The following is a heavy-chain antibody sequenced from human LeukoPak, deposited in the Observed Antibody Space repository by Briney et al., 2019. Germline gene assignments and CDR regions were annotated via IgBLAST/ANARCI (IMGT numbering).Heavy chain of an antibody. J-gene: IGHJ4*02. V-gene: IGHV3-30*04. CDR3: ARDFTPEWFDIH. D-gene: IGHD3-3*01. CDR2: ISYDGSGE. Sequence: GRSLRLSCAASGFTFDDYAMHWVRQAPGKGLEWVGVISYDGSGEYYTDSVKGRFTISRDNSKNTVYLQMNSLRADDTAVYYCARDFTPEWFDIHWGQGTLVTVS. CDR1: GFTFDDYA.